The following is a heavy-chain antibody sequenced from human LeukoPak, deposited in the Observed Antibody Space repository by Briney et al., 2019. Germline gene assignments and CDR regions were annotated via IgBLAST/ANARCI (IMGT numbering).Heavy chain of an antibody. J-gene: IGHJ3*02. D-gene: IGHD3-22*01. CDR2: ISSSGSTI. Sequence: GGSLRLSCAASGFTFSDYYMSWIRQAPGKGLEWVSYISSSGSTIYYADSVKGRFTISRDNAKNSLYLQMNSLRAEDTAVYYCAKDSLNYDDSSGPTIWGQGTMVTVSS. CDR1: GFTFSDYY. V-gene: IGHV3-11*04. CDR3: AKDSLNYDDSSGPTI.